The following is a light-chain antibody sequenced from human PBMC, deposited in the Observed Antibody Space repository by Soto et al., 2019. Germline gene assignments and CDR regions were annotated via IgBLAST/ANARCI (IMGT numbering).Light chain of an antibody. J-gene: IGKJ1*01. CDR3: QQYYNIPPT. Sequence: DIVMTQSPDSLAVSLGERATINCKSSQSVFFNSNNKNYLAWYQQKPGQPPKLLINWASTRESGVPDRFSGSGSGTDFTLTISSLQAEDVAFYYCQQYYNIPPTFGQGTKVEI. CDR1: QSVFFNSNNKNY. CDR2: WAS. V-gene: IGKV4-1*01.